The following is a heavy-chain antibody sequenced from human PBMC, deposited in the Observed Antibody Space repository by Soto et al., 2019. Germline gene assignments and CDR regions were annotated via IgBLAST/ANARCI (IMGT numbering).Heavy chain of an antibody. CDR3: ARGSSRWDY. CDR2: IYSGGRN. CDR1: GGSIISFY. Sequence: SETLSGTCIVPGGSIISFYWSWIRQPAGKGLEWIGRIYSGGRNNYNPSLKSRVTMSVDTSKNQFSLRLSSVTASDTAMYYCARGSSRWDYWGQGTLVTVSS. D-gene: IGHD6-13*01. V-gene: IGHV4-4*07. J-gene: IGHJ4*02.